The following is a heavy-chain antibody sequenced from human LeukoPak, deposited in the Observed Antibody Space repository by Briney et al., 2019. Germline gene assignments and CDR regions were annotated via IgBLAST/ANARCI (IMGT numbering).Heavy chain of an antibody. Sequence: GESLKISCKGSGSRFTSYWIGWVRPMPGKGLEWMGTIYPGDSDTRYSPSFQGQVTISVDKSISTAYLQWSSLKASDTAMYYCARGVGSSWYTSADYWGQGTLVTVSS. CDR2: IYPGDSDT. CDR1: GSRFTSYW. J-gene: IGHJ4*02. V-gene: IGHV5-51*01. CDR3: ARGVGSSWYTSADY. D-gene: IGHD6-13*01.